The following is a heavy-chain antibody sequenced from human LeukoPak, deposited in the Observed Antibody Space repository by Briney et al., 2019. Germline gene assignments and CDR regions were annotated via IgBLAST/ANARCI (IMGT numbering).Heavy chain of an antibody. Sequence: ASVKVSCKASGYTFTSYDINWVRQAPGQGLEWMGWMNPNSGNTGYAQKFQGRVTMTRNTSISTAYMELSSLRSEDTAVYYCALGEWELLQNGYWGQGTLVTVSS. CDR2: MNPNSGNT. V-gene: IGHV1-8*01. CDR1: GYTFTSYD. CDR3: ALGEWELLQNGY. J-gene: IGHJ4*02. D-gene: IGHD1-26*01.